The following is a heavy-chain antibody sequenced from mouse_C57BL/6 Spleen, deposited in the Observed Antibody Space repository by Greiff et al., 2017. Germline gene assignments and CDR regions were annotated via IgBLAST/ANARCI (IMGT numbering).Heavy chain of an antibody. V-gene: IGHV3-6*01. Sequence: EVKLQESGPGLVKPSQSLSLTCSVTGYSITSGYYWNWIRQFPGNKLEWMGYISYDGSNNYNPSLKNRISITRDTSKNQFFLKLNSVTTEDTATYYCARDGDYGSSYAMDYWGQGTSVTVSS. CDR2: ISYDGSN. J-gene: IGHJ4*01. CDR1: GYSITSGYY. CDR3: ARDGDYGSSYAMDY. D-gene: IGHD1-1*01.